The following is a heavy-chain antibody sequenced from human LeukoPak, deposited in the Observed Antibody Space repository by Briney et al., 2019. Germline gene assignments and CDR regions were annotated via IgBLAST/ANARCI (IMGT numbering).Heavy chain of an antibody. D-gene: IGHD6-13*01. CDR2: IGGSGGST. V-gene: IGHV3-23*01. Sequence: GGSLRLSCAASGFTFTKYWMTWVRQAPGKGLEWVSAIGGSGGSTYYADSVKGRFTISRDNSKNTLYLQMNSLRAEDTAVYYCAKGQQQAFYYYYYMDVWGKGTTVTVSS. CDR1: GFTFTKYW. J-gene: IGHJ6*03. CDR3: AKGQQQAFYYYYYMDV.